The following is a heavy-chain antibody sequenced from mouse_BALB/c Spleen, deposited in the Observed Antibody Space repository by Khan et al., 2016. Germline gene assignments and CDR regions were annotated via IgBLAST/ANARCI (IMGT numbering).Heavy chain of an antibody. CDR2: ISYSGST. CDR3: ARSRGRYYVDY. Sequence: EVQLQESGPGLVKPSQSLSLTCTVTGYSITSDFAWNWIRQFPGNKLEWMGYISYSGSTSYNPSLKSRISITRDTSKNQFFLHLNSVTTEDTATYYCARSRGRYYVDYWGQGTTLTVSS. V-gene: IGHV3-2*02. J-gene: IGHJ2*01. CDR1: GYSITSDFA.